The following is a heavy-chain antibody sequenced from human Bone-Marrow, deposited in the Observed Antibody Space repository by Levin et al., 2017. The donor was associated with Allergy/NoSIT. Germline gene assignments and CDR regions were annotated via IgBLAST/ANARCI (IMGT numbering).Heavy chain of an antibody. D-gene: IGHD3-9*01. CDR1: GYTFTGYF. Sequence: ASVKVSCKASGYTFTGYFMHWVRQAPGQGLEWMGWINPNSGATNYAQKFQGRVTMTRDTSITTAYMEVSRLRYDDTAVYYCARAYDTSTGYSATTNHDVCEIWGQGTVVTVSS. V-gene: IGHV1-2*02. CDR3: ARAYDTSTGYSATTNHDVCEI. J-gene: IGHJ3*02. CDR2: INPNSGAT.